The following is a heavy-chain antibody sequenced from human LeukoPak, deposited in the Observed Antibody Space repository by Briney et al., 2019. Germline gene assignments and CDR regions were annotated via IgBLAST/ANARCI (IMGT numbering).Heavy chain of an antibody. V-gene: IGHV4-39*01. CDR1: GGSISSSNYY. CDR2: IYYSGST. J-gene: IGHJ4*02. CDR3: ARPGGSDY. D-gene: IGHD1-26*01. Sequence: SETLSLTCTVSGGSISSSNYYWGWIRQPPGKGLEWIGSIYYSGSTYYNPSLKSRVTISVDTSKNQFSLKLSSVTAADTAVYYCARPGGSDYWGQGTLVTVSS.